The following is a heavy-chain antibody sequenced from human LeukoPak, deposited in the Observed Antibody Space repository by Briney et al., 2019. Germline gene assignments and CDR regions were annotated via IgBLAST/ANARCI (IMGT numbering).Heavy chain of an antibody. CDR3: AKGASIHVTGPDY. CDR1: GFTFSSYV. D-gene: IGHD3-9*01. V-gene: IGHV3-30-3*01. Sequence: GGSLRLSCAASGFTFSSYVLHWVRQAPGKGLEWVAVISRDGSETYYADSVKGRFTISRDNSKNTLYLQMNSLRAEDTAVYYCAKGASIHVTGPDYWGPGTLVIVSS. CDR2: ISRDGSET. J-gene: IGHJ4*02.